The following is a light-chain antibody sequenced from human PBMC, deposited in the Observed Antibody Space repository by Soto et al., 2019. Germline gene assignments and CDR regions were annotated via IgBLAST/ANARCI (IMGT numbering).Light chain of an antibody. CDR1: GANIGPTYD. V-gene: IGLV1-40*01. CDR3: LSYDTSLSSPYV. J-gene: IGLJ1*01. CDR2: GNK. Sequence: QSVLTQPPSVSGAPRQRVTISCTGSGANIGPTYDVHWYQQLPGTAPKLLIYGNKNRPSGVPDRFSGSKSGTSASLAITGLQAEDEAYYYCLSYDTSLSSPYVFXTGTKVTVL.